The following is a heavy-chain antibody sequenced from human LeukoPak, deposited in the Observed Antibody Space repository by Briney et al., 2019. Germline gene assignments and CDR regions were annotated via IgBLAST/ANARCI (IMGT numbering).Heavy chain of an antibody. V-gene: IGHV1-18*01. J-gene: IGHJ5*02. CDR2: ISTYSGNT. CDR3: ARGGWLRLLQFDP. Sequence: ASVKVSCKPSGYTFTSYALSWVRQAPGQGLEWMGWISTYSGNTNYAQKLQGRVTITADESTSTAYMELSSLRSEDTAVYYCARGGWLRLLQFDPWGQGTLVTVSS. D-gene: IGHD5-12*01. CDR1: GYTFTSYA.